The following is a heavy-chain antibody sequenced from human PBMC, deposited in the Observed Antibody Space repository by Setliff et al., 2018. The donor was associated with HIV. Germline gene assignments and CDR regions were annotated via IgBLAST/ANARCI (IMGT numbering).Heavy chain of an antibody. CDR3: ARGDTYYHDRSGYVKSALDAFDI. CDR1: GDSISGYY. D-gene: IGHD3-22*01. V-gene: IGHV4-59*12. Sequence: SETLSLTCTVSGDSISGYYWSWIRQSPGKGLEWIGFIYETGSTYYNPSLKSRVSISIDTSKNQFSLKLSSVTAADTAVYFCARGDTYYHDRSGYVKSALDAFDIWGRGTMVTVSS. CDR2: IYETGST. J-gene: IGHJ3*02.